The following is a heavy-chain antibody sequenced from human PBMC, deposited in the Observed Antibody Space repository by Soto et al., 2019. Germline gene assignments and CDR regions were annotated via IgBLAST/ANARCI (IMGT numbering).Heavy chain of an antibody. CDR2: IWYDGSNK. CDR1: GFTFSSYG. CDR3: ARDLAAAATNWFDP. Sequence: GGSLRLSCAASGFTFSSYGMHWVRQAPGKGLEWVAVIWYDGSNKYYADSVKGRFTISRDNSKNTLYLQMNSLRAEDTAVYYCARDLAAAATNWFDPWGQGTLVTVSS. D-gene: IGHD6-13*01. V-gene: IGHV3-33*01. J-gene: IGHJ5*02.